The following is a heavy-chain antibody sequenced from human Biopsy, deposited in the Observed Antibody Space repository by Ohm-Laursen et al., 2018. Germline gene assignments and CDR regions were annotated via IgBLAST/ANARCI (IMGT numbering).Heavy chain of an antibody. CDR3: ARTPILIVSAGLVYRHRRHLQGMDV. CDR1: GFSLSARGMC. Sequence: TQTLTLTCSFSGFSLSARGMCVSWIRQAPGKALEWLARVDWDDYKDYSASLQTKLPISKDTSNDQVVLTVNNVDPADTATYYCARTPILIVSAGLVYRHRRHLQGMDVWGQGIAVTVSS. D-gene: IGHD6-13*01. V-gene: IGHV2-70*11. J-gene: IGHJ6*02. CDR2: VDWDDYK.